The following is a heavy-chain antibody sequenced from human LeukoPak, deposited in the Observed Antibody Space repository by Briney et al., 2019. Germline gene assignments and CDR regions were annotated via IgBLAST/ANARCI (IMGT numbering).Heavy chain of an antibody. J-gene: IGHJ4*02. Sequence: GRSLRLSCAASGFTFDDYAMHWVRQAPGKGLEWVSGISGSGGGTNYADSVQGRFTISRDNPKNTLYLQMNSLRAEDTAVYFCAKRGVVIRVFLVGFHKEAYYFDSWGQGALVTVSS. CDR1: GFTFDDYA. CDR3: AKRGVVIRVFLVGFHKEAYYFDS. CDR2: ISGSGGGT. V-gene: IGHV3-23*01. D-gene: IGHD3-10*01.